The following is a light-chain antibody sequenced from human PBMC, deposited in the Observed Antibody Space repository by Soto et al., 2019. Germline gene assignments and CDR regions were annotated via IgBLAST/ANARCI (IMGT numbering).Light chain of an antibody. CDR1: QSVFSK. J-gene: IGKJ5*01. Sequence: EMVMTQSPGTLSVSPGERVTLSCRASQSVFSKLAWYQQKPGQAPTLLIFDASARAPGTPARFSGSGSGTEFTLTISRLEPEDFAVYFCQQYNYLITFGQGTRLEIK. V-gene: IGKV3-15*01. CDR3: QQYNYLIT. CDR2: DAS.